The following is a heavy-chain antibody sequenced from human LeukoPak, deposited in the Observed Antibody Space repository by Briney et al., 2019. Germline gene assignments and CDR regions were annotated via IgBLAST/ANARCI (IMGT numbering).Heavy chain of an antibody. Sequence: PSETLSLTCTVSGGAISSYYWSWIRQPPGKGLEWIGYIYDSGSTNYNPSLKNRVTISLDTSKNQFSPKLSSVTAADTAVYYCARDLDPDWGYCSGGSCYGYWGQGTLVTVPS. V-gene: IGHV4-59*01. J-gene: IGHJ4*02. CDR3: ARDLDPDWGYCSGGSCYGY. D-gene: IGHD2-15*01. CDR1: GGAISSYY. CDR2: IYDSGST.